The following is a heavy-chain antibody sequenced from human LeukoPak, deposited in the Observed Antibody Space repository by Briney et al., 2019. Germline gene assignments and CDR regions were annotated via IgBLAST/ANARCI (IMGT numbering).Heavy chain of an antibody. CDR1: GFTFSDYY. J-gene: IGHJ4*02. V-gene: IGHV3-11*01. CDR2: ISGSGGTI. D-gene: IGHD5-12*01. Sequence: GGSLRLSCSASGFTFSDYYMSWIRQAPGKRLEWVSKISGSGGTIEYADSVKGRFTISRDNAKNSLYLRMSSLRAEDTAVYYCARDVATTPADYWGQGTLVTVSS. CDR3: ARDVATTPADY.